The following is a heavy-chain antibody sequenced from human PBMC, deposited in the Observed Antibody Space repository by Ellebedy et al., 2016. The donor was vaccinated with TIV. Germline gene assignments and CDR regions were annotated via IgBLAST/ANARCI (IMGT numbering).Heavy chain of an antibody. CDR3: ARGYHYYDSSGYYSAVVY. V-gene: IGHV1-69*13. Sequence: AASVKVSCKASGGTFSSYAISWVRQAPGQGLEWMGGIIPIFGTANYAQKFQGRVTITADESTSTAYMELSSLRSEDTAVYYCARGYHYYDSSGYYSAVVYWGQGTLVTVSS. J-gene: IGHJ4*02. CDR2: IIPIFGTA. CDR1: GGTFSSYA. D-gene: IGHD3-22*01.